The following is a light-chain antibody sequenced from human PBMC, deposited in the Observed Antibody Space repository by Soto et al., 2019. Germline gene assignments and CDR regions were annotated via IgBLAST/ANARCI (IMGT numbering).Light chain of an antibody. Sequence: QSALTQPPSVSGAPGQRVTISCTGSSSNIGAGYDVHWYQQLPGTAPKLLIYGNSNRPSGVPDRFSGSKSGTSASLAITGLQAEDEADYYCQSYDSSMRGSKVFGTGTNVTVL. CDR3: QSYDSSMRGSKV. CDR2: GNS. J-gene: IGLJ1*01. CDR1: SSNIGAGYD. V-gene: IGLV1-40*01.